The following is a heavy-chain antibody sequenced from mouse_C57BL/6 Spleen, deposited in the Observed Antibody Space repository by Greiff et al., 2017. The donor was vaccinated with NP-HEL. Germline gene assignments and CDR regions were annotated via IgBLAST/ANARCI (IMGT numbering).Heavy chain of an antibody. CDR2: IWSGGST. V-gene: IGHV2-2*01. D-gene: IGHD4-1*01. Sequence: QVQLQQSGPGLVQPSQSLSITCTVSGFSLTSYGVHWVRQSPGKGLEWLGVIWSGGSTDYNAAFISRLSISKDNSKSQVFFKMHSLQADDTAIYYCARKGTGFDYWGQGTTLTVAS. J-gene: IGHJ2*01. CDR3: ARKGTGFDY. CDR1: GFSLTSYG.